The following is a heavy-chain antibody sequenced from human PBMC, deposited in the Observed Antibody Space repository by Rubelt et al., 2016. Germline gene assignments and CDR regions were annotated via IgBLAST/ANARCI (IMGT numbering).Heavy chain of an antibody. D-gene: IGHD3-22*01. CDR1: GYTFLDYG. Sequence: QVQLVQSGAEVKQPGASVKVSCKASGYTFLDYGFNWVRQAPGQGLEWMGWIRGYTDKTNYAQKLQGRVTLTKDTIPGTAYMGLRSLRSDDTAVYYCARWHISDSCGYNYWGQGTLVTVSP. V-gene: IGHV1-18*01. CDR3: ARWHISDSCGYNY. CDR2: IRGYTDKT. J-gene: IGHJ4*02.